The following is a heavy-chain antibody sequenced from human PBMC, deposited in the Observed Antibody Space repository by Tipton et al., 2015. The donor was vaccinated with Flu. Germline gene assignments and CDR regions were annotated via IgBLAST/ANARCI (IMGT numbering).Heavy chain of an antibody. J-gene: IGHJ4*02. Sequence: TLSLTCTVSGGSISSGNYHWNWIRQPAGTGLQWIGHVHTAGSTNYNPSLKSRVTISVDTSKNQFSLKLSSVTAADTAVYYCARRKTVTTRLTYFDYWGQGTLVTVSS. CDR3: ARRKTVTTRLTYFDY. D-gene: IGHD4-17*01. V-gene: IGHV4-61*09. CDR2: VHTAGST. CDR1: GGSISSGNYH.